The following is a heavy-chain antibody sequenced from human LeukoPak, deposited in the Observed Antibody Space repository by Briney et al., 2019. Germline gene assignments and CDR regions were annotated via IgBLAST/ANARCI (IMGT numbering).Heavy chain of an antibody. V-gene: IGHV4-39*01. Sequence: PSETLSLTCTVSGGSISSSSYYWGWIRQPPGKGLEWIGSIYYSGSTYYNPSLKSRVTISVDTSKNQFSLKLSSVTAADTAVYYCARQPTSMVRAYNWFDPWGQGTLVTVSS. D-gene: IGHD3-10*01. CDR1: GGSISSSSYY. J-gene: IGHJ5*02. CDR2: IYYSGST. CDR3: ARQPTSMVRAYNWFDP.